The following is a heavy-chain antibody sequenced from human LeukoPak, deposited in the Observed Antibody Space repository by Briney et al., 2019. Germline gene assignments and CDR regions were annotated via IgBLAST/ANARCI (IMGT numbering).Heavy chain of an antibody. V-gene: IGHV3-48*01. Sequence: GGSLRLSCAASGFTFSSYSMNWVRQAPGKGLEWVSYISSSSSTIYYADSVKGRFTISRDNSKNTLYLQMNSLRAEDTAVYYCAKDGVVPAAPNWFDPWGQGTLVTVSS. J-gene: IGHJ5*02. CDR3: AKDGVVPAAPNWFDP. D-gene: IGHD2-2*01. CDR2: ISSSSSTI. CDR1: GFTFSSYS.